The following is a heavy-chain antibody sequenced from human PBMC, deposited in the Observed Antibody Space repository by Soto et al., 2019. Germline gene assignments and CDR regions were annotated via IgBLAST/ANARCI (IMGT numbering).Heavy chain of an antibody. Sequence: ASVNVSCKASGYAFTSYAMHWVRQAPGQRLEWMGWINAGNGNTKYSQKFQGRVTITRDTSASTAYMELSSLRSEDTAVYYCARITMVRGVISCFYYGMDVWGKGTMFTLSS. CDR1: GYAFTSYA. V-gene: IGHV1-3*01. J-gene: IGHJ6*01. D-gene: IGHD3-10*01. CDR2: INAGNGNT. CDR3: ARITMVRGVISCFYYGMDV.